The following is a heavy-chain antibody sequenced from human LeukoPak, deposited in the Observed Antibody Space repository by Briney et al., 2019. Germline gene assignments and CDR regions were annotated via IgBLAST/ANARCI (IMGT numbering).Heavy chain of an antibody. D-gene: IGHD3-10*01. CDR1: GYTFTGYY. CDR3: ARTLWFGNLEFDY. Sequence: ASVKVSCKTSGYTFTGYYMHWVRQAPGQGLEWMGWINPNSGGTNYAQKFQGRVTMTRDTSISTAYMELSRLRSDDTAVYYCARTLWFGNLEFDYWGQGTLVTVSS. CDR2: INPNSGGT. V-gene: IGHV1-2*02. J-gene: IGHJ4*02.